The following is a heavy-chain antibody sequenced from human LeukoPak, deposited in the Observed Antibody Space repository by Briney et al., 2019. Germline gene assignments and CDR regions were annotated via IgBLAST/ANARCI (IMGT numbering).Heavy chain of an antibody. Sequence: SETLSLTCTVSGGSISSYYWSWIRQPAGKGLEWVGRIYTSGSTDYNPSLKSRVTVSVDTSKNQFSLKLSSVTAADTAVYYCASGGYYYDSSAYWGQGTLVTVSS. CDR3: ASGGYYYDSSAY. CDR2: IYTSGST. J-gene: IGHJ4*02. CDR1: GGSISSYY. V-gene: IGHV4-4*07. D-gene: IGHD3-22*01.